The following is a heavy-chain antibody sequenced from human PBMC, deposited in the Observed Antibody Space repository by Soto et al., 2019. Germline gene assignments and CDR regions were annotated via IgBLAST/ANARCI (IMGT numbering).Heavy chain of an antibody. D-gene: IGHD3-16*01. Sequence: PGESLQSSCKASGYIMKNYWIGWVRQMPGQGLEWMGIIFPDDSDTRYSPSFQGHVTISVDKSISTAYVQWSSLKASDSAIYYCFRGGVTSRTFDYWGQGTLVTVSS. CDR2: IFPDDSDT. CDR1: GYIMKNYW. J-gene: IGHJ4*02. V-gene: IGHV5-51*01. CDR3: FRGGVTSRTFDY.